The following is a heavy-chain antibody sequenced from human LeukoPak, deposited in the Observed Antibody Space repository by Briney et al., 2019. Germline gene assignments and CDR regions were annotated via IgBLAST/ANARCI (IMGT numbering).Heavy chain of an antibody. J-gene: IGHJ4*02. D-gene: IGHD1-1*01. CDR2: IYYSGST. CDR1: GGSISSSSYY. Sequence: SETLSLTCTVSGGSISSSSYYWGWIRQPPGKGLEWIGSIYYSGSTYYNPSLKSRVTISVETSKNQFSLKLSSVTAADTAVHYCARGRAGTPVGFLFDYWGQGTLVTVSS. CDR3: ARGRAGTPVGFLFDY. V-gene: IGHV4-39*07.